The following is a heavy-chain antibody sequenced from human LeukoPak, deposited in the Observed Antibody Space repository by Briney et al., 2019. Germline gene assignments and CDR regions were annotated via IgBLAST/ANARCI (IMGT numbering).Heavy chain of an antibody. J-gene: IGHJ3*02. V-gene: IGHV4-39*01. D-gene: IGHD6-13*01. CDR1: GDSLSLSLYY. Sequence: SETLSLTCSVSGDSLSLSLYYWGWIRQPPGKGLEWIGSIYYSGSSENPHYNPSLKSRVTMSVDTSKNQFSLTLSSVTAADTAVYYCARHQEQRVVRGAFQIWGQGTMVTVSS. CDR2: IYYSGSSENP. CDR3: ARHQEQRVVRGAFQI.